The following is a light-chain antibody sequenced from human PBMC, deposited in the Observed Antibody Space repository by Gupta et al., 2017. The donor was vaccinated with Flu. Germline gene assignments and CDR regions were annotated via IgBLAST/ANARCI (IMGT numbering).Light chain of an antibody. J-gene: IGLJ3*02. V-gene: IGLV6-57*01. Sequence: NFMLTQPHSVSGSPGKTVTIYCTPSSGSIASNNVQWYQQRPGSPPTTVIYEDNQRPSGVPDRFSGSIDRSSNSASLTISGLKTEDEADYYCQSYDSSNQWVFGGGTKVTVL. CDR2: EDN. CDR3: QSYDSSNQWV. CDR1: SGSIASNN.